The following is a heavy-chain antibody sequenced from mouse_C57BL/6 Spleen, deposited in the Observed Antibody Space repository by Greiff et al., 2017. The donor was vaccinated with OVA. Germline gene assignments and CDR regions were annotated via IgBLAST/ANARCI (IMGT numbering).Heavy chain of an antibody. J-gene: IGHJ1*03. V-gene: IGHV1-72*01. CDR2: IDPNSGGA. CDR1: GYTFTSYW. D-gene: IGHD1-1*01. CDR3: ASPITTVVYWYFDV. Sequence: QVQLQQPGAELVKPGASVKLSCKASGYTFTSYWMHWVKQRPGRGLEWIGRIDPNSGGAKYNEKFKSKATLTVDKPSSTAYMQLSSLTSEDSAVYYCASPITTVVYWYFDVWGTGTTVTVSS.